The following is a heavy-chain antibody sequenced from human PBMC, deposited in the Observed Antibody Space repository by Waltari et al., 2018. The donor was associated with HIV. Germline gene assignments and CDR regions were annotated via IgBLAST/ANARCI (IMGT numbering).Heavy chain of an antibody. V-gene: IGHV4-34*01. J-gene: IGHJ5*02. D-gene: IGHD1-1*01. CDR3: ARRDDGLRFNYNGNWFDP. CDR2: INHSGVT. CDR1: VESFLGFH. Sequence: VHLQQCGTRLLKPSETLSLTCAAHVESFLGFHSTWIRQSPGQGLEWIGDINHSGVTNYNPSLKSRVAISADASKNQFSLSLSSVTAADTAVYYCARRDDGLRFNYNGNWFDPWGQGTLVTVS.